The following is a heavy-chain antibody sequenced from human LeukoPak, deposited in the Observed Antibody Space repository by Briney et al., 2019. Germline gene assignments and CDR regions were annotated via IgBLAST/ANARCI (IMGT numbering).Heavy chain of an antibody. CDR3: ARPMYSRSHRWFDP. CDR1: GYTFTRYG. CDR2: ISTYNGNT. V-gene: IGHV1-18*01. D-gene: IGHD1-26*01. J-gene: IGHJ5*02. Sequence: ASVKVSCKASGYTFTRYGISWGRQAPGLGLEWMGWISTYNGNTNYAQKLQGRVTMTTDTSTDTVYMELRSLRSDDTAVYYCARPMYSRSHRWFDPWGQGTLVTVSS.